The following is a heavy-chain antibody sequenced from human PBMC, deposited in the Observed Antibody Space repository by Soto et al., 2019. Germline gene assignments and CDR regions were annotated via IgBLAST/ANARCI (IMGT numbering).Heavy chain of an antibody. Sequence: PGGSLRLSCAASGFTFSSYGMHWVRQAPGKGLEWAAVISYDGSNKYYADSVKGRFTISRDNSKNTLYLQMNSLRAEDTAVYYCAKIYWAQLELGPYYLDYWGQGTLVTVSS. CDR1: GFTFSSYG. D-gene: IGHD1-7*01. CDR3: AKIYWAQLELGPYYLDY. J-gene: IGHJ4*02. CDR2: ISYDGSNK. V-gene: IGHV3-30*18.